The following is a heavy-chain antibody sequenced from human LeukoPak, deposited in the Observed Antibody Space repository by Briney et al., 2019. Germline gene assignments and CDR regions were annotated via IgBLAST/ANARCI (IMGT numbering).Heavy chain of an antibody. J-gene: IGHJ6*02. Sequence: SETLSLTCTVSGGSISSYYWSWIRQPPGKGLEWIGYIYYSGSTNYNPSLKSRVTISVDTSKNQLSLKLSSVTAADTAVYYCARDNWNYGSSMDVWGQGTTVTVSS. CDR2: IYYSGST. D-gene: IGHD1-7*01. V-gene: IGHV4-59*01. CDR3: ARDNWNYGSSMDV. CDR1: GGSISSYY.